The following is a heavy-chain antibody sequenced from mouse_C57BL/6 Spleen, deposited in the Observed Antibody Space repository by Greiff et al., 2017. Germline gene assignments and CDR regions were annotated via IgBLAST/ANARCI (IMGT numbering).Heavy chain of an antibody. D-gene: IGHD3-1*01. CDR1: GYTFTSYW. J-gene: IGHJ2*01. V-gene: IGHV1-55*01. CDR3: ARTQLKPLYFDY. CDR2: IYPGSGST. Sequence: VQLQQSGAELVKPGASVKMSCKASGYTFTSYWITWVKQRPGQGLEWIGDIYPGSGSTNYNEKFKSKATLTVDTSSSTAYMQLSSLTSEDSAVYYCARTQLKPLYFDYWGQGTTLTVSS.